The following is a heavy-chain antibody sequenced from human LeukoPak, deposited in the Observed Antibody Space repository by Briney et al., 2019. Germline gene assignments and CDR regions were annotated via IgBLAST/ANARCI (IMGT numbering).Heavy chain of an antibody. Sequence: PSETLSLTCTVSGGSISSYYWSWIRQPPGKGLEWIGYIYYSGSTNYNPSLKSRVTISVDTSKNQSSLKLSSVTAADTAVYYCARDHYGDNDYWGQGTLVTVSS. CDR1: GGSISSYY. D-gene: IGHD4-17*01. J-gene: IGHJ4*02. CDR3: ARDHYGDNDY. V-gene: IGHV4-59*01. CDR2: IYYSGST.